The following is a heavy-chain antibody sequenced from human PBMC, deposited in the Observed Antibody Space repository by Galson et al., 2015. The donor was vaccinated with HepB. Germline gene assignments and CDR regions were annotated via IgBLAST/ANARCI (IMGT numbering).Heavy chain of an antibody. Sequence: SLRLSCAASGFTFDDYAMHWVRQAPGKGLEWVSGISWNSGSIGYADSVKGRFTISRDNAKNSLYLQMNSLRAEDTALYYCAKDFGWLVQRYYYGMDVWGQGTTVTVSS. CDR3: AKDFGWLVQRYYYGMDV. CDR2: ISWNSGSI. J-gene: IGHJ6*02. CDR1: GFTFDDYA. V-gene: IGHV3-9*01. D-gene: IGHD6-6*01.